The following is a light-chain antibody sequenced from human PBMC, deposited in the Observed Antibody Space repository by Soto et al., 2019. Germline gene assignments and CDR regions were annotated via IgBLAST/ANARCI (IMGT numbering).Light chain of an antibody. CDR3: LLYFSPDRYT. CDR1: QSVTSSH. V-gene: IGKV3-20*01. CDR2: GAS. Sequence: EIVLTQTPGTLSLSPGERATLSCRVSQSVTSSHLAWYQQKPGQAPRLLIYGASNRATGIPDRFSGSGSDTDFSLTIRRLDPEDFAMYYCLLYFSPDRYTFGPGTKVQIK. J-gene: IGKJ2*01.